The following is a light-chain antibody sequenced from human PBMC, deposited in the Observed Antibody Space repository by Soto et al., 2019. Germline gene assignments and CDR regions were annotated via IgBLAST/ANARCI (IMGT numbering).Light chain of an antibody. V-gene: IGKV1-39*01. CDR2: AAS. Sequence: DIQMTQSPSSLSASVGDRVTITCRAGQYIGRYLNWYQQKPGKAPKLLIYAASSLHSGVPSRFSGSGSGTDFTLTITSLPPEASATYSRQQTYITPLTFGVGTKFDIK. CDR1: QYIGRY. J-gene: IGKJ4*01. CDR3: QQTYITPLT.